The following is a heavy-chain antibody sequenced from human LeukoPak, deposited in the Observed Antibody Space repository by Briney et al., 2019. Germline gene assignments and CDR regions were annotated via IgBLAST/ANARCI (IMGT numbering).Heavy chain of an antibody. J-gene: IGHJ4*01. Sequence: PGGSLRLSCAASGFIFSNSAMSWVRQAPGKGLEWVSTLSGSGITTYYADSVKGRFTISRDNSKNTLYLQMNSLRAENTAVYYCAKGIYSSGWSYFDYWGHGTLVTVPS. CDR3: AKGIYSSGWSYFDY. D-gene: IGHD6-19*01. CDR2: LSGSGITT. CDR1: GFIFSNSA. V-gene: IGHV3-23*01.